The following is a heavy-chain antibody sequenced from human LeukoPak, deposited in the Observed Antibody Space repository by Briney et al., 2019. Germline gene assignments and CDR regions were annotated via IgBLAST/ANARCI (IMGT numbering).Heavy chain of an antibody. CDR2: IYHSGST. CDR3: ARSVGLRFLEWVDY. V-gene: IGHV4-30-2*01. Sequence: TSQTLSLTCTVSGGSISSGGYYWSWIRQPPGKGLEWIGYIYHSGSTYYNPSLKSRVTISVDRSKNQFSLKLSSVTAADTAVYYCARSVGLRFLEWVDYWGQGTLVTVSS. J-gene: IGHJ4*02. CDR1: GGSISSGGYY. D-gene: IGHD3-3*01.